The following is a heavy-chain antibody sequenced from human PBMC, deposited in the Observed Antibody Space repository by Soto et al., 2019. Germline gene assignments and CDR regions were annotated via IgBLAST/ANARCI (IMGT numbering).Heavy chain of an antibody. J-gene: IGHJ4*02. CDR1: GFTFSDYY. CDR2: ISSSGSTI. Sequence: GGSLRLSCAASGFTFSDYYMSWIRQAPGKGLEWVSYISSSGSTIYYADSVKGRFTISRDNAKNSLYLQMNSLRAEDTAVYYCASTPYYYDSSGYWYWGQGTLVTVSS. D-gene: IGHD3-22*01. CDR3: ASTPYYYDSSGYWY. V-gene: IGHV3-11*01.